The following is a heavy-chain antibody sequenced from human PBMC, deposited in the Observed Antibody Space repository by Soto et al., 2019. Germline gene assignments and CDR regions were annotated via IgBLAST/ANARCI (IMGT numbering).Heavy chain of an antibody. Sequence: QVQLQESGPGLVKPSETLSLSCTVSGGSISSYYWSWFRQSPGKRMEWIGYVHHSWGSSYNPSLQSRVAISLDTSKSQFSLKVTSVTATDTAVYYCARQGFGPLHGLVDVWGQGTKVTHSS. D-gene: IGHD3-10*01. V-gene: IGHV4-59*08. CDR3: ARQGFGPLHGLVDV. CDR1: GGSISSYY. CDR2: VHHSWGS. J-gene: IGHJ6*02.